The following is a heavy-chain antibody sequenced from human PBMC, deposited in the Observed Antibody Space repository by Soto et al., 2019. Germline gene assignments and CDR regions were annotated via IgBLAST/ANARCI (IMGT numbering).Heavy chain of an antibody. CDR2: IIPIFGTA. V-gene: IGHV1-69*01. D-gene: IGHD3-16*02. Sequence: QVQLVQSGAEVKKPGSSVKVSCKASGGTFSSYAISWVRQAPGQGLEWMGGIIPIFGTANYAQKFQGRVTITADESTSTAYMELSSLRSGDTAVYYCAREARMITFGGVIVRYFDYWGQGTLVTVSS. CDR1: GGTFSSYA. CDR3: AREARMITFGGVIVRYFDY. J-gene: IGHJ4*02.